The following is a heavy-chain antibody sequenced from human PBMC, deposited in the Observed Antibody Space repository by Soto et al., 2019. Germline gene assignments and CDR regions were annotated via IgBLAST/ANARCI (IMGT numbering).Heavy chain of an antibody. CDR1: GDSVSSNSAA. CDR3: ARGGDYCSSTSCYPPAYGMDV. J-gene: IGHJ6*02. CDR2: TYYRSKWYN. D-gene: IGHD2-2*01. V-gene: IGHV6-1*01. Sequence: PSQTLSLTCAISGDSVSSNSAAWNWIRQSPSRGLEWLGRTYYRSKWYNDYAVSVKSRITINPDTSKNQFSLQLNSVTPEDTAVYYCARGGDYCSSTSCYPPAYGMDVWGQGTTVTVSS.